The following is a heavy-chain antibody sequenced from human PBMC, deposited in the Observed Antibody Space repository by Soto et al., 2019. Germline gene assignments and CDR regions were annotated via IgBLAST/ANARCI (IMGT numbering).Heavy chain of an antibody. D-gene: IGHD3-10*01. CDR2: INPSGGRT. V-gene: IGHV1-46*01. Sequence: QVQLVQSGTEVKKPGASVKVSCKASGYTFTTHYMHWVRQAPGQGLEWMGIINPSGGRTTSALKFQGRVTMTSDTSTNTVYVELTSLRSEDTAIYFCARAGENYGSGTFSPPLRYYFNSWGQGTLVTVSS. J-gene: IGHJ4*02. CDR1: GYTFTTHY. CDR3: ARAGENYGSGTFSPPLRYYFNS.